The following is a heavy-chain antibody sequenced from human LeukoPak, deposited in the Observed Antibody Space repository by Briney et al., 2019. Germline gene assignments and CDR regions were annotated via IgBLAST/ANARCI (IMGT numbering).Heavy chain of an antibody. CDR3: GRSAGFVHFDH. J-gene: IGHJ4*02. Sequence: PSETLSLTCTVSGNSISSSSYYWVWIRQPPGKGLEWIGSINYYGKTYYNPSVKSRVTISVDTSKNQFSLMVRSVTAADTAVYYCGRSAGFVHFDHWGQGTLVTVTS. V-gene: IGHV4-39*07. CDR2: INYYGKT. CDR1: GNSISSSSYY. D-gene: IGHD3-16*01.